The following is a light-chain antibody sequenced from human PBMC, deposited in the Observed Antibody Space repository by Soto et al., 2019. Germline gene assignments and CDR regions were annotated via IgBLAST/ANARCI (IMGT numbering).Light chain of an antibody. CDR3: QQYNDWPPLT. CDR2: GAS. V-gene: IGKV3-15*01. Sequence: EIVMTQSPATLSVSPGERATLSCRASQSVSSNLAWYQQKPGQAHRLIIYGASTRATGIPARFSGSGSGTEFTLTISSLQSEDFAVYYCQQYNDWPPLTFGQGTKVEIK. J-gene: IGKJ1*01. CDR1: QSVSSN.